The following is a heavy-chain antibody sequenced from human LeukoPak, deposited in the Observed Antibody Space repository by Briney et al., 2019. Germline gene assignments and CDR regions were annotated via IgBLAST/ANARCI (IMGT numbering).Heavy chain of an antibody. CDR2: ISGSGGST. D-gene: IGHD6-19*01. V-gene: IGHV3-23*01. CDR3: AKKTSIAVAGTSVDY. J-gene: IGHJ4*02. CDR1: GFTFSSYA. Sequence: GGSLRLSCAASGFTFSSYAMSWVRQAPGKGLEWVSAISGSGGSTYYADSVKGRFTISRDNSKNTPYLQMNSLRAEDTAVYYCAKKTSIAVAGTSVDYWGQGTLVTVSS.